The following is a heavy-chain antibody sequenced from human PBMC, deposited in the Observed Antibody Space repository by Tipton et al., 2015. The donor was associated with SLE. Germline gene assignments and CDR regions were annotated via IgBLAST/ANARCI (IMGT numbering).Heavy chain of an antibody. Sequence: GSLRLSCVASGVTGSRQYMTWVRQAPGKGLEWVANIKQDGSEKYYVDSVKGRFTISRDNAKNTLYLQMNSLRAEDTAVYYCARGGDDYGDSRYYYGMDVWGQGTTVTVSS. CDR3: ARGGDDYGDSRYYYGMDV. CDR2: IKQDGSEK. CDR1: GVTGSRQY. D-gene: IGHD4-17*01. J-gene: IGHJ6*02. V-gene: IGHV3-7*01.